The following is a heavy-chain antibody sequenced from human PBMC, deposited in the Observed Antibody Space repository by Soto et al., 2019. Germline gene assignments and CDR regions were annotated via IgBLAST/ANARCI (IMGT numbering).Heavy chain of an antibody. CDR1: GFTVSGSA. Sequence: VQLVESGGGLVQPGGSPKLSCAASGFTVSGSAVHWVRQASGKGLEWVGRIRRKTNSYATTYAASVKGRFTISRDDSKRTGCLRMDRLKAEGTAVYFSRCQLRKISFPRAFDIGAQGTRGTVS. D-gene: IGHD3-16*02. CDR2: IRRKTNSYAT. CDR3: RCQLRKISFPRAFDI. J-gene: IGHJ3*02. V-gene: IGHV3-73*01.